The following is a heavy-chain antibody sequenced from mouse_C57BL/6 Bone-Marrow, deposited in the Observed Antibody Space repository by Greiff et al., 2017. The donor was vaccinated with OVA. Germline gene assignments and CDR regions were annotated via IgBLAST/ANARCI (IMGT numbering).Heavy chain of an antibody. D-gene: IGHD2-1*01. CDR1: GYTFTDYY. CDR2: IYPGSGNT. CDR3: ARDGKEGFAY. V-gene: IGHV1-76*01. Sequence: QVQLQQSGAELVRPGASVKLSCKASGYTFTDYYINWVKQRPGQGLEWIARIYPGSGNTYYNEKFKGKATLTAEKSSSTAYMQRSSLTSEDSAVYFCARDGKEGFAYWGQGTLVTVSA. J-gene: IGHJ3*01.